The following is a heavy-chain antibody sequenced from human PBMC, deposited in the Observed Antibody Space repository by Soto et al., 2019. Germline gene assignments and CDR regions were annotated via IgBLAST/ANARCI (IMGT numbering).Heavy chain of an antibody. CDR1: GYTFTTYH. D-gene: IGHD5-12*01. CDR3: ARAPVDISMATNFDY. V-gene: IGHV1-46*01. J-gene: IGHJ4*02. Sequence: QVQLVQSGAEVKKPGASVKVSCKASGYTFTTYHMHWVRQAPGQGLEWMGIINPSGDNTNYAQKCLGRVTMTRDTSTSTVYMELSSLRSEDTAVYYCARAPVDISMATNFDYWGQGTLVTVSS. CDR2: INPSGDNT.